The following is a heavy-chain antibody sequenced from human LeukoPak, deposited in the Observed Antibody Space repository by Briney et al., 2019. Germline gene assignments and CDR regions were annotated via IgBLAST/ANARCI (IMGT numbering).Heavy chain of an antibody. CDR3: ARGNGGITIFGVVINGNAFDV. Sequence: SETLSLTCAVHGGSFSGYYWSWIRQPPGKGLEWIGEINHSGSTNYNPSLKSRVTISVDTSKNQFSLKLSSVTAADTAVYYCARGNGGITIFGVVINGNAFDVWGQGTMVTVSS. CDR1: GGSFSGYY. V-gene: IGHV4-34*01. CDR2: INHSGST. J-gene: IGHJ3*01. D-gene: IGHD3-3*01.